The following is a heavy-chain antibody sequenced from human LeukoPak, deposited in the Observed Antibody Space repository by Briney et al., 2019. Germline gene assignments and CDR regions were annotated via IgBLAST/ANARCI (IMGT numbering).Heavy chain of an antibody. D-gene: IGHD5-12*01. CDR1: GYTFTSYG. V-gene: IGHV1-18*01. CDR2: ISAYNGNT. CDR3: ARDEYSGYDLRYYGMDV. Sequence: ASVKVSCKASGYTFTSYGISWVRQAPGQGLEWMGWISAYNGNTNYAQKLQGRVTMTTDTSTSTAYMELRSLRSEDTAVYYCARDEYSGYDLRYYGMDVWGQGTTVTVSS. J-gene: IGHJ6*02.